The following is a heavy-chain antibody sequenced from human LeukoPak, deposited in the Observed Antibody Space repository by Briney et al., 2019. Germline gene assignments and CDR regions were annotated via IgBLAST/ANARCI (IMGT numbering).Heavy chain of an antibody. CDR2: INHSGST. J-gene: IGHJ5*02. CDR1: GGSFSGYY. D-gene: IGHD1-1*01. V-gene: IGHV4-34*01. Sequence: PSETLSLTCAVYGGSFSGYYWSWIRQPPGKGLEWIGEINHSGSTNYNPSLKSRVTISVDTSKNQFSLKLSPVTTADTAVYYCARLSIKSGTGTEDWFDPWGQGTLVTVSS. CDR3: ARLSIKSGTGTEDWFDP.